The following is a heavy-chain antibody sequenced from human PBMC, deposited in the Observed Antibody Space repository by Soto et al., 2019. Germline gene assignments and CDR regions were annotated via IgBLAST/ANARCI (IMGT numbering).Heavy chain of an antibody. D-gene: IGHD6-6*01. CDR1: GASISSGDYF. Sequence: PSETLSLTCTVSGASISSGDYFWSWIRQSPGKGLEWIGYIYDSGSSYYNPSLKSRVTMSVDTSKHQFSLKLSSVTAADTAVYYCARVPLGYSSSYYFDFWGQGALVTVSS. CDR2: IYDSGSS. V-gene: IGHV4-30-4*02. CDR3: ARVPLGYSSSYYFDF. J-gene: IGHJ4*02.